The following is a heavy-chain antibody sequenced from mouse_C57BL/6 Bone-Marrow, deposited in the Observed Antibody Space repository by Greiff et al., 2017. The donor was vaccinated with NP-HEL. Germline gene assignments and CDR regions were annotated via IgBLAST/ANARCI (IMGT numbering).Heavy chain of an antibody. CDR3: ARRPDYYGSSFAY. CDR1: GFTFSSYG. V-gene: IGHV5-6*02. J-gene: IGHJ3*01. Sequence: EVKLVESGGDLVKPGGSLKLSCAASGFTFSSYGMSWVRQTPDKRLEWVATISSGGSYTYYLDSVKGRFTISRDNAKNTLYLQMSSLKSEDTAMYYCARRPDYYGSSFAYWGQGTLVTVSA. D-gene: IGHD1-1*01. CDR2: ISSGGSYT.